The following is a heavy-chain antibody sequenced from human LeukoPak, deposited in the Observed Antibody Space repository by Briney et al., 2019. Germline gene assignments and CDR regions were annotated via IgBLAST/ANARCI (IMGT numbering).Heavy chain of an antibody. CDR1: GFTFDDYA. D-gene: IGHD6-13*01. CDR2: ISWNSGSI. Sequence: GGSLRLSCAASGFTFDDYAMHWVRQAPGKGLEWVSGISWNSGSIGYADSVKGRFTISRDNAKNSLHLQMNSLRAVDTALYYCAKDSSSWYFDYWGQGTLVTVSS. J-gene: IGHJ4*02. V-gene: IGHV3-9*01. CDR3: AKDSSSWYFDY.